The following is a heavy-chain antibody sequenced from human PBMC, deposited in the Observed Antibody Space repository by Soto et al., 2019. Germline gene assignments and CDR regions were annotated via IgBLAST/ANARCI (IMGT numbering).Heavy chain of an antibody. J-gene: IGHJ4*02. V-gene: IGHV3-48*01. CDR1: GFTFSSYT. CDR3: ASSKGPLDH. D-gene: IGHD3-3*02. Sequence: EVHLVESGGGLVQPGGSLRLSCVASGFTFSSYTMNWVRQAPGKGLEWVAYITGSSDIVYYADSVKGLFTISRDNAKNSLYLQMSSLRADDTSVYYCASSKGPLDHWGQGTLVTVSS. CDR2: ITGSSDIV.